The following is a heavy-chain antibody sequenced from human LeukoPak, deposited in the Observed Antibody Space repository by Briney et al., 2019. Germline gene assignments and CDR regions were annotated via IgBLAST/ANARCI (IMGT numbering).Heavy chain of an antibody. Sequence: GGSLRLSCAASGFTFSSYAMSWVRQAPGKGLEWVSAISGSGGSTYYADSVKGRFTISRDNSKNTLYLQMNSLRAEDTAVYYCARTASSCSDGSCSYDYWGQGTLVTVSS. CDR1: GFTFSSYA. CDR3: ARTASSCSDGSCSYDY. V-gene: IGHV3-23*01. CDR2: ISGSGGST. J-gene: IGHJ4*02. D-gene: IGHD2-15*01.